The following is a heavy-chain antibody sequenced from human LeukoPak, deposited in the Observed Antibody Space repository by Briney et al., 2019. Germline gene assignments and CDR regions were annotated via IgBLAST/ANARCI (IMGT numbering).Heavy chain of an antibody. V-gene: IGHV3-23*01. Sequence: GGSLRLSCAASGFTFSSYAMSWVRQAPGKGLEWVSAISGSGGSTYYADSVKGRFTISRDNSKNTLYLQMNSLRAEDTAVYYCAKGAAHKWLVVYYFDYWGQGNPGHRLL. CDR1: GFTFSSYA. D-gene: IGHD3-22*01. CDR3: AKGAAHKWLVVYYFDY. CDR2: ISGSGGST. J-gene: IGHJ4*02.